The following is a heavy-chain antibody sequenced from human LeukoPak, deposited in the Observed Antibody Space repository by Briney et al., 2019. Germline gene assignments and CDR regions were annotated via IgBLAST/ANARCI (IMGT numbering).Heavy chain of an antibody. Sequence: SETLSLTCTVSGGSNSSGGYYWSWIRQHPGKGLEWIGYIYYSGSTNYNPSLKSRVTISVDTSKNQFSLKLSSVTAADTAVYYCARAGSGSYYKKPLDYWGQGTLVTVSS. D-gene: IGHD3-10*01. CDR3: ARAGSGSYYKKPLDY. J-gene: IGHJ4*02. V-gene: IGHV4-61*08. CDR1: GGSNSSGGYY. CDR2: IYYSGST.